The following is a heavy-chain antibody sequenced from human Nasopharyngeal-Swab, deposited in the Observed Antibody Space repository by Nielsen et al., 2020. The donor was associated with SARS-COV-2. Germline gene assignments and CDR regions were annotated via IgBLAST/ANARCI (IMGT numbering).Heavy chain of an antibody. D-gene: IGHD5-18*01. CDR3: VRDQAMARPNWFDP. J-gene: IGHJ5*02. V-gene: IGHV7-4-1*02. Sequence: ASVKVSRKASGYTFTRYAINWLRQAPGQGPEWMGWIATPTGHPTYAQGFTGRFVFSLDTSVATAYLHINSLKTEDTAIYYCVRDQAMARPNWFDPWGQGTLVTVSS. CDR2: IATPTGHP. CDR1: GYTFTRYA.